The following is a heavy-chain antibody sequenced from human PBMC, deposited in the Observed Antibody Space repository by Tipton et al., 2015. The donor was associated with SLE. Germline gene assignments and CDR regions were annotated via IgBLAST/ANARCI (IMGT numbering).Heavy chain of an antibody. CDR3: ARDLPTVAGTFDS. Sequence: TLSLTCTVSDGSISDYYWTWIRQPAGGGLEWIGRIYASGSTNYNPSLRSRAAMSVDTSKSHFSLKLTSVTAADTAVYYCARDLPTVAGTFDSWGQGTLVIVSA. D-gene: IGHD6-19*01. J-gene: IGHJ4*02. CDR2: IYASGST. V-gene: IGHV4-4*07. CDR1: DGSISDYY.